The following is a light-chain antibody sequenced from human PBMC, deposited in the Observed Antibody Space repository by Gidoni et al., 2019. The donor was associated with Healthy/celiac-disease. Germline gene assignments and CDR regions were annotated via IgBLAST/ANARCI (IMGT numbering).Light chain of an antibody. Sequence: SYELTQPPAVSVSPGQSASITYSGDKLGDKYACCYQQKPGQSPVLVIYQDSKRPSGIPERFSGSNSGNTATLTISGTQAMDEADYYCQAWDSSTYVVFGGGTKLTVL. CDR1: KLGDKY. J-gene: IGLJ2*01. V-gene: IGLV3-1*01. CDR3: QAWDSSTYVV. CDR2: QDS.